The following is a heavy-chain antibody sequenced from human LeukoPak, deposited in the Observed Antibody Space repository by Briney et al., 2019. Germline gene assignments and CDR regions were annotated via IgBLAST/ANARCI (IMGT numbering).Heavy chain of an antibody. J-gene: IGHJ6*02. CDR3: VRHGLKGCSGGRCFTSFYYYGPDV. Sequence: GAALKISTKGAGYSFIDYWIGWGGQMPRKGLEGMGIIFPGYSNIKYSPSFQGQVTISADNSISTAYLQWSSLKASDTAMYYCVRHGLKGCSGGRCFTSFYYYGPDVWGQGSTVTVSS. V-gene: IGHV5-51*01. CDR2: IFPGYSNI. CDR1: GYSFIDYW. D-gene: IGHD2-15*01.